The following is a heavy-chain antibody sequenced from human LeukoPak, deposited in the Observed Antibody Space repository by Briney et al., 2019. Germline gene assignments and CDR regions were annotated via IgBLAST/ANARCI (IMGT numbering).Heavy chain of an antibody. J-gene: IGHJ2*01. CDR3: ARRNRDKSISLDL. CDR1: GYSFINYW. CDR2: IDPSASQT. Sequence: GESLRISCQGSGYSFINYWISWVRQMPGRGLEWMGRIDPSASQTNYNPSFRGHLTISVDTSVSTAYLQWNSLKASDTAIYYCARRNRDKSISLDLWGPGTVVTASS. V-gene: IGHV5-10-1*01. D-gene: IGHD5-24*01.